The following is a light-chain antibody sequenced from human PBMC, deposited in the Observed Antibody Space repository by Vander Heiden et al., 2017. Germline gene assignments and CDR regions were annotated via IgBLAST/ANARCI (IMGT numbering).Light chain of an antibody. CDR1: QSIHYY. J-gene: IGKJ1*01. V-gene: IGKV1-5*01. CDR3: QKYQTTVT. CDR2: YAS. Sequence: DIQMTQSPSTLSASVGDRVTVTCRASQSIHYYLAWFQQKPGNAPNLLNAYASNLESGVPSRCSGSGSGTEFTLTITRLQPDDFATYYCQKYQTTVTFGQGTKVEMK.